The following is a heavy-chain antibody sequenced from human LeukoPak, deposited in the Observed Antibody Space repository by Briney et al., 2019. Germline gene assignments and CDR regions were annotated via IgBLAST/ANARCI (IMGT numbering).Heavy chain of an antibody. CDR1: GFTLKIYA. D-gene: IGHD6-19*01. CDR3: ARGERAVAGMFEY. CDR2: ISNDGSEK. V-gene: IGHV3-30*04. J-gene: IGHJ4*02. Sequence: GGSLRLSCEAAGFTLKIYAMHWVRQAPGKGLERVDAISNDGSEKYHADSVKGRFTISRDDSRNTVFLEMNSLRGEDTAVYYCARGERAVAGMFEYWGQGTLVIVSS.